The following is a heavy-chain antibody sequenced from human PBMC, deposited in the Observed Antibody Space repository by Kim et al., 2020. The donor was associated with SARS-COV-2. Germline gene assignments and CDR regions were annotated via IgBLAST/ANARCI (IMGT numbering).Heavy chain of an antibody. D-gene: IGHD3-22*01. CDR1: GGSISSYY. CDR3: ARGYYDSSGYFWVDP. J-gene: IGHJ5*02. Sequence: SETLSLTCTVSGGSISSYYWSWIRQPPGKGLEWIGDIYYSGSTNYNPSLKSRVTISVDTSKNQFSLKLSSVTAADTAVYYCARGYYDSSGYFWVDPWGQGTLVTVSS. CDR2: IYYSGST. V-gene: IGHV4-59*01.